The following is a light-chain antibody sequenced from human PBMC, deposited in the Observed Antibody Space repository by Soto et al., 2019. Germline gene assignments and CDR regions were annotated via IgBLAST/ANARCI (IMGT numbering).Light chain of an antibody. V-gene: IGKV3-20*01. CDR3: LHHGSSLWT. CDR1: QAINNN. J-gene: IGKJ1*01. CDR2: GAS. Sequence: VLTQAPDTLSVSPGERATLSCRASQAINNNVAWYQLKDGQVPRLLIYGASTRAADVPARFSGSGSGTDFTLTISSLEPEDFAMYYCLHHGSSLWTFGQGTKVDIK.